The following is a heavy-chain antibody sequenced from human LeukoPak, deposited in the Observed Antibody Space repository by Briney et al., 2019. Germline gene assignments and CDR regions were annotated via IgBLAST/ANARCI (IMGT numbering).Heavy chain of an antibody. CDR3: AKVVGDIVVVVDPYYFDY. J-gene: IGHJ4*02. CDR2: ISGSGGST. D-gene: IGHD2-15*01. V-gene: IGHV3-23*01. Sequence: GGSLRLSCAASGFTFRSHWMHWVRQAPGKGLEWVSAISGSGGSTYYADSVKGRFTISRDNSKNTLYLQMNSLRAEDTAVYYCAKVVGDIVVVVDPYYFDYWGQGTLVTVSS. CDR1: GFTFRSHW.